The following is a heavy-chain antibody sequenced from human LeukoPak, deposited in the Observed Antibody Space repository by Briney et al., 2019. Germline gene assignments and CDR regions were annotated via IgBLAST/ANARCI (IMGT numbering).Heavy chain of an antibody. CDR2: INAGNGNT. D-gene: IGHD3-9*01. CDR1: GYTFTSYA. V-gene: IGHV1-3*01. CDR3: ARGPVLDDILFWFDP. Sequence: ASVKLSCKASGYTFTSYAMHWVRQAPGQRLEWMGWINAGNGNTKYSQKFQGRVTITRDTSASTAYMELSSLRSEDTAVYYCARGPVLDDILFWFDPWGQGTLVTVSS. J-gene: IGHJ5*02.